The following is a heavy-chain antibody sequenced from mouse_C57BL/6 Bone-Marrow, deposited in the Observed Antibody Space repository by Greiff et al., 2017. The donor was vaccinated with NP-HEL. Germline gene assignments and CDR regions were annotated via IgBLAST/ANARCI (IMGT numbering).Heavy chain of an antibody. V-gene: IGHV14-4*01. J-gene: IGHJ2*01. CDR3: TTAYDYDY. CDR1: GFNIKDDY. Sequence: EVKVVESGAELVRPGASVKLSCTASGFNIKDDYMHWVKQRPEQGLEWIGWIDPENGDTEYAPKFQGKATITADTSSNTAYLQLSSLTSEDTAVYYCTTAYDYDYWGQGTTLTVSS. D-gene: IGHD2-4*01. CDR2: IDPENGDT.